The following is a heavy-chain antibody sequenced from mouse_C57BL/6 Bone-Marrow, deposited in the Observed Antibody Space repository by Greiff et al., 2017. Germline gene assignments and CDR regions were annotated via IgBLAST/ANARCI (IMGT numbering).Heavy chain of an antibody. V-gene: IGHV14-4*01. Sequence: EVQLQQSGAELVRPGASVKLSCTASGYTFTGYCMHWVKQRPGQGLEWIGWIDPENGDTNYDSKFQGKATITADTSSNTAYLQLSSLTSEDSAVYYCTAEFFDYWGQGTTLTVSS. CDR1: GYTFTGYC. CDR2: IDPENGDT. CDR3: TAEFFDY. J-gene: IGHJ2*01.